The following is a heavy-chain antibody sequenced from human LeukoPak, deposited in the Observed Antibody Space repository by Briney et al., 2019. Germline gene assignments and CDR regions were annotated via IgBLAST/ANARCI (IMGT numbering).Heavy chain of an antibody. CDR1: GFTVSSNY. CDR2: ISNNGGYT. CDR3: AKQSGYCSDGSCYFPY. Sequence: GGSLRLSCAASGFTVSSNYMSWVRQAPGKGLEWVSAISNNGGYTYYADSVQGRFTISRDNSKSTLCLQMNSLRAEDTAVYYCAKQSGYCSDGSCYFPYWGQGTLVTVSS. D-gene: IGHD2-15*01. V-gene: IGHV3-23*01. J-gene: IGHJ4*02.